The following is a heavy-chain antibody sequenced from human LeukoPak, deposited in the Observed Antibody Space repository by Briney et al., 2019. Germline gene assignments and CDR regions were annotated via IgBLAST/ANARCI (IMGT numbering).Heavy chain of an antibody. Sequence: GGSLRLSCAASGFTFSSYGMHWVRQAPGKGLEWVAVIWYDGSNKYYADSVKGRFTISRDNSKNTLYLQMNSLRAEDTAVYYCASGGFGESSFDYWGQGTLVTVSS. CDR1: GFTFSSYG. CDR3: ASGGFGESSFDY. CDR2: IWYDGSNK. J-gene: IGHJ4*02. V-gene: IGHV3-33*01. D-gene: IGHD3-10*01.